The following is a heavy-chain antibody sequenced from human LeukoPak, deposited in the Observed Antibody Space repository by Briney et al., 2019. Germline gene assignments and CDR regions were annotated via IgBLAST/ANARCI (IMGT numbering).Heavy chain of an antibody. D-gene: IGHD2-2*02. CDR1: GGTFSSYA. Sequence: ASVKVSCKASGGTFSSYAISWVRQAPGQGLEWMGGIIPIFGTANYAQKFQGRVTITADESTSTAYMELSSLRSEDTAVYYSARGVVVVPAAISYYYYGMDVWGQGTTVTVSS. CDR3: ARGVVVVPAAISYYYYGMDV. V-gene: IGHV1-69*13. J-gene: IGHJ6*02. CDR2: IIPIFGTA.